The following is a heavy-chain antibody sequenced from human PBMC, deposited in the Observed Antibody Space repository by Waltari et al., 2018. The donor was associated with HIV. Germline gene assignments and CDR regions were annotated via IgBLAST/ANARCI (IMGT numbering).Heavy chain of an antibody. Sequence: EVQLVESGGQVIRPGGSLRLSCVASGFPFDYYGRNCVRQVPGKGLEWVCGINFNGYTTGSSDSVLGRFTISRDNARKALHLQMHSLRVDDTAIYYCVRGFREGHDSSWFLMWFESWGPGTPVIVST. J-gene: IGHJ5*01. CDR2: INFNGYTT. D-gene: IGHD6-13*01. CDR3: VRGFREGHDSSWFLMWFES. V-gene: IGHV3-20*04. CDR1: GFPFDYYG.